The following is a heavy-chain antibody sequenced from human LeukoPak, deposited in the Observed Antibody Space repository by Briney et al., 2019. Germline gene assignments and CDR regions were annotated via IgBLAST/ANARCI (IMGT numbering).Heavy chain of an antibody. V-gene: IGHV3-48*01. CDR2: ISSSSSTI. CDR1: GFTFSSYS. CDR3: AKGELADFDY. J-gene: IGHJ4*02. D-gene: IGHD1-26*01. Sequence: GGSLRLSCAASGFTFSSYSMNWVRQAPGKGLEWVSYISSSSSTIYYADSVKGRFTISRENAKNSLYLQMNRLRAEDTAVYYCAKGELADFDYWGQGTLVTVSS.